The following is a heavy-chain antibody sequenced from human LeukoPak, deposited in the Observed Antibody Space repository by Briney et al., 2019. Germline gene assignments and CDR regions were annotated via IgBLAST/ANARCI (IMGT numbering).Heavy chain of an antibody. Sequence: ASVKVSCKASGGTFSSYAISWVRQAPGQGLEWMGGFDPEDGETIYAQKFQGRVTMTEDTSTDTAYMELSSLRSEDTAVYYCATDPISHDFWGFVWGQGTLVTVSS. D-gene: IGHD3-3*01. CDR1: GGTFSSYA. CDR3: ATDPISHDFWGFV. J-gene: IGHJ4*02. CDR2: FDPEDGET. V-gene: IGHV1-24*01.